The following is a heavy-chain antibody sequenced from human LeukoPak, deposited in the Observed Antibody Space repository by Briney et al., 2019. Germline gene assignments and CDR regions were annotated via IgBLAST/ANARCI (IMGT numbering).Heavy chain of an antibody. CDR2: INPNSGGT. CDR3: ARDRRSSSHGWFDP. D-gene: IGHD6-13*01. CDR1: GYTFTRYY. Sequence: ASVKVSCKASGYTFTRYYMHWVRQAPGQGLEWMGWINPNSGGTNYAQKFQGRVTMTRDTSISTAYMELSRLRSDDTAVYYCARDRRSSSHGWFDPWGQGTLVTVSS. J-gene: IGHJ5*02. V-gene: IGHV1-2*02.